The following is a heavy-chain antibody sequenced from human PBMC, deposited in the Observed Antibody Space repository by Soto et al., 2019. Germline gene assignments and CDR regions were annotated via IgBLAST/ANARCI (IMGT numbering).Heavy chain of an antibody. CDR1: GYTFTSYY. Sequence: ASVKVSCKASGYTFTSYYMHWVRQAPGQGLEWMGIINPSGGSTSYAQKFQGRVTMTRDTSTSTVYMELSSLRSEDTAVYYCATDAVRAARCYFDYWGQGTLVTSPQ. CDR2: INPSGGST. D-gene: IGHD2-15*01. J-gene: IGHJ4*02. V-gene: IGHV1-46*03. CDR3: ATDAVRAARCYFDY.